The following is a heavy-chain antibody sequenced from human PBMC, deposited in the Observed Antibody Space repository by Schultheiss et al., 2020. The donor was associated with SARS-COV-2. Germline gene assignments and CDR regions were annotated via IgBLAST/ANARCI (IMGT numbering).Heavy chain of an antibody. Sequence: GGSLRLSCAASGFTFSSYAMSWVRQAPGKGLEWVSAISGSGGSTYYADSVKGRFTISRDNSKNTLYLQMNSLRVEDTAIYYCAKVYSGYLEVDYWGQGTLVTVSS. CDR3: AKVYSGYLEVDY. V-gene: IGHV3-23*01. CDR2: ISGSGGST. CDR1: GFTFSSYA. D-gene: IGHD5-12*01. J-gene: IGHJ4*02.